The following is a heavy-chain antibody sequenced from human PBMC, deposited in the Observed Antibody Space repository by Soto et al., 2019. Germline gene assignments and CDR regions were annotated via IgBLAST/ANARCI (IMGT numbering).Heavy chain of an antibody. V-gene: IGHV4-30-4*01. J-gene: IGHJ3*02. D-gene: IGHD5-12*01. CDR1: GGSISSGDYY. CDR3: ARASKRWLQTRHAFDI. Sequence: QVQLQESGPGLVKPSQTLSLTCTVSGGSISSGDYYWSWIRQPPGKGLEWIGYIYYSGSTYYNPSLKSRVTISVDTSKNQFSLKLSSVTAADTAVYYCARASKRWLQTRHAFDIWGQGTMVTVSS. CDR2: IYYSGST.